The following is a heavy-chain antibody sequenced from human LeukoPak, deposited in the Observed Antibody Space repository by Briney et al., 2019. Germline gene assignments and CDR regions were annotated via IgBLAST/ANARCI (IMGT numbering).Heavy chain of an antibody. J-gene: IGHJ3*02. CDR2: IKSKTDGGTT. Sequence: SGGSLRLSCAASGLTFSNAWMNWVRQAPGKGLEWVGRIKSKTDGGTTDYAAPVKGRFTISRDDSKNTLYLQMNSLKTEDTAVYYCTTDLTTRDTYYYDSSGYLPAYAFDIWGQGTMVTVSS. CDR1: GLTFSNAW. D-gene: IGHD3-22*01. CDR3: TTDLTTRDTYYYDSSGYLPAYAFDI. V-gene: IGHV3-15*07.